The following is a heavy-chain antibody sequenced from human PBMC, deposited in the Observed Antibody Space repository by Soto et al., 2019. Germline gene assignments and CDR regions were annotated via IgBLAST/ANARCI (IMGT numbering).Heavy chain of an antibody. CDR3: ARAGGSPYYYYGMDV. J-gene: IGHJ6*02. CDR1: AGTFNNYA. D-gene: IGHD2-15*01. Sequence: QEQLVQSGPEVKKPGSSVTVSCKASAGTFNNYAICWVRQSPGQGLEWMGGTIPLFSTSRYAQKFQGRVTITADKSTSTVSMEMRNLKSEDTALYYCARAGGSPYYYYGMDVWGQGTTVTVS. CDR2: TIPLFSTS. V-gene: IGHV1-69*06.